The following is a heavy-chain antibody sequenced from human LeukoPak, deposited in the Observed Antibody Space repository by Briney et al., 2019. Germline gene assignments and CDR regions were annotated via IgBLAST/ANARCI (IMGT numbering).Heavy chain of an antibody. CDR1: GFTFSSYS. D-gene: IGHD6-19*01. CDR2: ISSSSSYI. Sequence: GGSLRLSCAASGFTFSSYSMNWVRQAPGKGLEWVSSISSSSSYIYYADSVKGRFTISRDNAKNSLYLQMNSLGAEDTAVYYCARDSGWQWLVPFDYWGQGTLVTVSS. V-gene: IGHV3-21*01. CDR3: ARDSGWQWLVPFDY. J-gene: IGHJ4*02.